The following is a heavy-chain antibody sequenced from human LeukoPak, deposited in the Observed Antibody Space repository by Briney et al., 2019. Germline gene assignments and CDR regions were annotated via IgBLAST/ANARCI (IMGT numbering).Heavy chain of an antibody. D-gene: IGHD3-22*01. CDR2: ISYDGSNK. CDR3: ARGGYYDSSGYYRN. CDR1: GFTFSSYA. V-gene: IGHV3-30*04. Sequence: GGSLRLSCAASGFTFSSYAMHWVRQAPGKGLEWVAVISYDGSNKYYADSVKGRFTISRDNSKNTLYLQMNGLRAEDTAVYYCARGGYYDSSGYYRNWGQGTLVTVSS. J-gene: IGHJ4*02.